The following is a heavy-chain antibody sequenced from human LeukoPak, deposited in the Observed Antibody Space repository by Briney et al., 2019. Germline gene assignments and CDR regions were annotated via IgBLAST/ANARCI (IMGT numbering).Heavy chain of an antibody. Sequence: GGSLRLSCAASGFTFSSYAMSWVRQAPGKGLEWVSAINGSGGSTYYADSVKGRFTISRDNSKNTLYLQMNSLRAEDTAVYYCAKDLYGEDYFDYWGQGTLVTVSS. CDR2: INGSGGST. D-gene: IGHD2-8*01. V-gene: IGHV3-23*01. CDR3: AKDLYGEDYFDY. CDR1: GFTFSSYA. J-gene: IGHJ4*02.